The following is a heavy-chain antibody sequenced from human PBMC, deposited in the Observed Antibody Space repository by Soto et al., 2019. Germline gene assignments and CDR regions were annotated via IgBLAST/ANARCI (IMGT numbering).Heavy chain of an antibody. D-gene: IGHD5-18*01. CDR2: ISWNSGNI. J-gene: IGHJ4*02. CDR1: GFTFDDYA. CDR3: AHRPYGYKYYFDY. V-gene: IGHV3-9*01. Sequence: GGSLRLSCAASGFTFDDYAMHWVRQVLGKGLEWVSSISWNSGNIGYADSVKGRFTTSRDNAKNSLYLQMNSLRPVDTATYYCAHRPYGYKYYFDYWGQGTLDTVSS.